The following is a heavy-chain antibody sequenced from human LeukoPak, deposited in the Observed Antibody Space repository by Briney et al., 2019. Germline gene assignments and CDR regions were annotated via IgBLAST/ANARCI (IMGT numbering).Heavy chain of an antibody. J-gene: IGHJ5*02. CDR3: ARRPMVRGVMGNWFDP. D-gene: IGHD3-10*01. Sequence: PSETLSLTCTVSGGSISSSSYHWGWIRQPPGKGLEWIGSIYYSGSTYYNPSLKSRVTISVDRSKNQSSLKLSSVTAADTAVYYCARRPMVRGVMGNWFDPWGQGTLVTVSS. CDR1: GGSISSSSYH. V-gene: IGHV4-39*07. CDR2: IYYSGST.